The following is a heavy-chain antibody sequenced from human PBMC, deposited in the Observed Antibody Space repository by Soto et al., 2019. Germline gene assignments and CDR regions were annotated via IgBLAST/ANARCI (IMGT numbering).Heavy chain of an antibody. Sequence: GESLKISCKTSGYSFTSHWIAWVRQMPGKGLEWMGIIYPSDSDIRYRPSFQGQVTISVDKSISTAYLQWSSLKASDTATYYCARQDYSNYRGGMDVWGQGTTVTVSS. CDR1: GYSFTSHW. V-gene: IGHV5-51*01. D-gene: IGHD2-2*01. CDR2: IYPSDSDI. J-gene: IGHJ6*02. CDR3: ARQDYSNYRGGMDV.